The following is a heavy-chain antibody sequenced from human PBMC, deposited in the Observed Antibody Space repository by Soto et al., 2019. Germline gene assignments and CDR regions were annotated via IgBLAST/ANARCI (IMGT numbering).Heavy chain of an antibody. Sequence: SETLSLTCAVSGVSSSSGNWWTWFRQSPQRGLEYIGEIFHDGTANYYPSFERRVAISVDTSKNQFSLKLTSVTAADTAIYFCARLVYDTRLNYRYFDFWGQGTLVTVSS. CDR3: ARLVYDTRLNYRYFDF. V-gene: IGHV4-4*02. J-gene: IGHJ4*02. CDR2: IFHDGTA. D-gene: IGHD3-10*01. CDR1: GVSSSSGNW.